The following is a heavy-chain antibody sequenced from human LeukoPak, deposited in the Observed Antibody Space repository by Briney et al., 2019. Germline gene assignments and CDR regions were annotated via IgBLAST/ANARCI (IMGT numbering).Heavy chain of an antibody. CDR1: GFAFSTYW. J-gene: IGHJ4*02. V-gene: IGHV3-7*01. Sequence: GGSLRLSCAASGFAFSTYWMDWVRQAPGKGLEWVGNINQDGSVKPYVDSVRGRFTIYRDNARNSVYLQMSALRVEDTAVYSCTRDFVFWGQGSLVTASS. CDR2: INQDGSVK. CDR3: TRDFVF. D-gene: IGHD3-3*01.